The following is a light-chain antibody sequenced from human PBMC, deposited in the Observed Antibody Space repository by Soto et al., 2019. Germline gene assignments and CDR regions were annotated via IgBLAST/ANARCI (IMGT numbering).Light chain of an antibody. Sequence: DIQMTQSPSSLSASVGDRVTITCRASQSISSYLNWYQQKPGKAPKLLIYAASSLQSGVPSRFSGSGSGTDFTLTISSLQPEDSATYYCQQSYSTPWTFGQGTTGDIK. CDR2: AAS. V-gene: IGKV1-39*01. CDR3: QQSYSTPWT. CDR1: QSISSY. J-gene: IGKJ1*01.